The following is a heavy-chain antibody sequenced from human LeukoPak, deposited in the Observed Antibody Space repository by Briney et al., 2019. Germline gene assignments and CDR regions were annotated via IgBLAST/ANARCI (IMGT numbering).Heavy chain of an antibody. CDR1: GYTFTGYY. CDR3: AKTYYYDSSGSDFDY. Sequence: GASVKVSCKASGYTFTGYYMHWVRQAPGQGLEWMGWINPNSGGTNYAQKFQSRVTMTRDTSISTAYMELSRLRSDDTAVYYCAKTYYYDSSGSDFDYWGQGTLVTVSS. D-gene: IGHD3-22*01. CDR2: INPNSGGT. J-gene: IGHJ4*02. V-gene: IGHV1-2*02.